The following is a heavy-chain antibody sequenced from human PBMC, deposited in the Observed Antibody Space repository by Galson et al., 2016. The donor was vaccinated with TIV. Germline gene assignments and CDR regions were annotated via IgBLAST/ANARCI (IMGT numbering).Heavy chain of an antibody. Sequence: SLRLSCAASGFTVSDNYMIWVRQAPGKGLGWVSLIYSDGSTVYADSVKGRFTISRDNSKNTLYLQMNSLRAEDTAVYYCARDRRYCGNECYFYYYYGMDVWGQGTTVTVSS. V-gene: IGHV3-66*02. CDR3: ARDRRYCGNECYFYYYYGMDV. J-gene: IGHJ6*02. D-gene: IGHD2-21*01. CDR2: IYSDGST. CDR1: GFTVSDNY.